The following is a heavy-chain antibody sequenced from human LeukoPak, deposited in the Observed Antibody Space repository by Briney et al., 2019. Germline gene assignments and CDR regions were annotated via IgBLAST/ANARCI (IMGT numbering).Heavy chain of an antibody. Sequence: ASVKVSCKASGYTFTSYGISWVRQAPGQGLEWMGWISAYNGNTNYAQKLQGRVTMTTDTSTSTAYMELRSLRSDDTAVYYCASIAARTYYYYYMDVWGKGTTVTVSS. J-gene: IGHJ6*03. CDR3: ASIAARTYYYYYMDV. CDR1: GYTFTSYG. D-gene: IGHD6-6*01. CDR2: ISAYNGNT. V-gene: IGHV1-18*01.